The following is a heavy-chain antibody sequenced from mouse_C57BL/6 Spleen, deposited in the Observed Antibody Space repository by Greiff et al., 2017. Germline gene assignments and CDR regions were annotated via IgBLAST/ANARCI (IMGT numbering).Heavy chain of an antibody. CDR3: ARYYYGSLMDY. CDR2: ISSGGSYT. Sequence: EVQLVESGGDLVKPGGSLKLSCAASGFTFSRYGMSWVRQTPDKRLEWVATISSGGSYTYYPDSVKGRFTISRDNAKNTLYLQMSSLQSEDTAMYYCARYYYGSLMDYWGQGTSVTVSA. V-gene: IGHV5-6*01. D-gene: IGHD1-1*01. J-gene: IGHJ4*01. CDR1: GFTFSRYG.